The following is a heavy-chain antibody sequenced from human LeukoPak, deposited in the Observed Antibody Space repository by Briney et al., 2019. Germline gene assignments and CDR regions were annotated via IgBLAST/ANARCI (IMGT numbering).Heavy chain of an antibody. CDR1: GFTHSHYY. CDR3: ARQGSEIDY. CDR2: ISSSGDTI. J-gene: IGHJ4*02. V-gene: IGHV3-11*01. Sequence: PGGSPRLSCAASGFTHSHYYMTWIRQAPGKGLEWLSCISSSGDTIYYADSVKGRFTVSRDNAENSLYLQMNSLRAEDTAMYYCARQGSEIDYWGQGTLVTVSS.